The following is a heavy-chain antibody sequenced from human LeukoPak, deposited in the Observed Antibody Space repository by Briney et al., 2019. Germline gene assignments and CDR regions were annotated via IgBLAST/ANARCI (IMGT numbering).Heavy chain of an antibody. D-gene: IGHD4-17*01. CDR3: ARSDYGDRYFDY. Sequence: GGSLRLSCAASGFTFDDYGMSWVRQAPGKGLEWVSGINWNGGSTGYADSVRGRFTISRDNAKNSLYLQMNSLRAEDTALYYCARSDYGDRYFDYWGQGTLVTVSS. CDR2: INWNGGST. J-gene: IGHJ4*02. V-gene: IGHV3-20*04. CDR1: GFTFDDYG.